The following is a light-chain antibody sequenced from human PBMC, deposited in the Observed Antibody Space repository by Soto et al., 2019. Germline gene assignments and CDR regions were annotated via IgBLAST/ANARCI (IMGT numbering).Light chain of an antibody. Sequence: QSALTQPASVSGSPGQSITISCTGTSSDVGGYNYVSWYQQYPGKAPKLMIDDVSNRPSGVSNRFSGSKSGNTASLTISGLEAEDEGDYYCSSYTSSRTYVFGTGTKLTVL. V-gene: IGLV2-14*01. J-gene: IGLJ1*01. CDR1: SSDVGGYNY. CDR2: DVS. CDR3: SSYTSSRTYV.